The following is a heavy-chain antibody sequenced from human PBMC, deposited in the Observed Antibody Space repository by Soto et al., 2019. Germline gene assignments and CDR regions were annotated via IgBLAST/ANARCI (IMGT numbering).Heavy chain of an antibody. V-gene: IGHV3-21*02. Sequence: EVELLESGGGLVKPGGSLRLSYAASGFSFSTYNMNWVRQAPGKGLEWVSSINGRSNYKYYTDSVKGRFTISRDNPKNSLYLQMDSLRVEDTAVYYCVREDGLVGSNSAFDQWGQGTLVIVSS. D-gene: IGHD7-27*01. CDR3: VREDGLVGSNSAFDQ. CDR2: INGRSNYK. J-gene: IGHJ4*02. CDR1: GFSFSTYN.